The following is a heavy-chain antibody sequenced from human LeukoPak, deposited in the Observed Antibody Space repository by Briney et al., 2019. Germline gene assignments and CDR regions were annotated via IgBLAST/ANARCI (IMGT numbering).Heavy chain of an antibody. Sequence: GGSLRLSCAASGFTFSGYSMSWVRQAPGKGLEWVSYISSKSSTIYYAGSVKGRFTISRDNAKNSLYLQMNSLRAEDTAVYYCARADDILTVYDYWGQGTLVTVCS. V-gene: IGHV3-48*04. CDR1: GFTFSGYS. CDR3: ARADDILTVYDY. J-gene: IGHJ4*02. D-gene: IGHD3-9*01. CDR2: ISSKSSTI.